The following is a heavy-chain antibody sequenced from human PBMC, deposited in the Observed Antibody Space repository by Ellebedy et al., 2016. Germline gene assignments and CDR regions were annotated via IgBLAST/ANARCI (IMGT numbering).Heavy chain of an antibody. J-gene: IGHJ5*02. V-gene: IGHV1-2*02. Sequence: ASVKVSCXTSGFTFTDFFIHWVRQAPGQGLEWLGWLSLNSGVTNYAQKFQGRVTMTRDTSISTAYMELSSLTSEDTAVYYCARGNFGSGSQGGSWGQGTLVIVSS. CDR2: LSLNSGVT. CDR1: GFTFTDFF. CDR3: ARGNFGSGSQGGS. D-gene: IGHD3-10*01.